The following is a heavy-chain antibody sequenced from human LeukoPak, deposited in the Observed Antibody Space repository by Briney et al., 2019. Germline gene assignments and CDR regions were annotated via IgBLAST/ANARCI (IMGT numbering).Heavy chain of an antibody. V-gene: IGHV1-2*02. J-gene: IGHJ4*02. D-gene: IGHD3-22*01. CDR2: INPNSGGT. CDR3: ARDVWYYYDSSGYSPGGY. CDR1: GYTFTGYY. Sequence: ASVKVSCKASGYTFTGYYMHWVRQAPGQGLEWMGWINPNSGGTNYAQKFQGRVTMTRDTSISTAYMELSRLRSDDTAVYYCARDVWYYYDSSGYSPGGYWGQGTLVTVSS.